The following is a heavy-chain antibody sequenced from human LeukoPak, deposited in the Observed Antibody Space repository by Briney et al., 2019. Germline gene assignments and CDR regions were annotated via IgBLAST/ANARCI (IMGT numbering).Heavy chain of an antibody. CDR2: IYYSGST. CDR1: GGSISSSSYY. CDR3: ATSEGGGFFDY. V-gene: IGHV4-39*02. J-gene: IGHJ4*02. D-gene: IGHD4-23*01. Sequence: SETLSLTCTVSGGSISSSSYYWGWIRQPPGKGLEWIGSIYYSGSTYYNPSLKSRVTISIDTSKNHFSLKLRSVSAADTAIYYCATSEGGGFFDYWGQGTPVTVSS.